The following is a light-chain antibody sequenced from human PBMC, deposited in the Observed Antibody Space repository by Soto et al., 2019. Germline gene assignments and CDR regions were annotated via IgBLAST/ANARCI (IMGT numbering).Light chain of an antibody. CDR3: QQYGSSPQT. V-gene: IGKV3-20*01. CDR1: QSVNSSY. J-gene: IGKJ2*01. Sequence: EIVLTQPPGTLSLSPGDRATLSCRASQSVNSSYLAWYQQKPGQAPRLLIYGASSRATGIPDRFSGSGSGADFTLSISRLEPEDFAVYYCQQYGSSPQTFGQGTKLEIK. CDR2: GAS.